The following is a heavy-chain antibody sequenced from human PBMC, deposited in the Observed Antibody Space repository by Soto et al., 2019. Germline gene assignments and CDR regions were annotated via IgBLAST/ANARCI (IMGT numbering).Heavy chain of an antibody. CDR3: AKAGTHSYSDC. CDR1: GFTFIIYA. CDR2: LSASGDNT. V-gene: IGHV3-23*01. D-gene: IGHD1-1*01. J-gene: IGHJ4*02. Sequence: GGSLRLSCAASGFTFIIYAMNWVRLAPGKGLEWVSALSASGDNTYYADSVKGRFTISRDNSKNTLYLQMNSLRAEDTAVYYCAKAGTHSYSDCWGQGTLVTVS.